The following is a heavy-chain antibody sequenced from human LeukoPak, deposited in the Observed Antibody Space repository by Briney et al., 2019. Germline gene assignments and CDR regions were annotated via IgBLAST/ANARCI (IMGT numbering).Heavy chain of an antibody. CDR1: GGPISSYY. J-gene: IGHJ4*02. Sequence: PSETLSLTCTVSGGPISSYYWSWIRRPPGKGLEWIGDITYSGSTNYNPSLESRVTISLDTSKNQFSLKLTSVTAADTAVYYCARDRGSSGNNHYFDYWGQGTLVTASS. V-gene: IGHV4-59*01. CDR2: ITYSGST. CDR3: ARDRGSSGNNHYFDY. D-gene: IGHD6-19*01.